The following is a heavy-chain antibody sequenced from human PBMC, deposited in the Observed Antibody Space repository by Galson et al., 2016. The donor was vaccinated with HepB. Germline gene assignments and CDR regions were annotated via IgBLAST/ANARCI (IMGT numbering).Heavy chain of an antibody. Sequence: SVKVSCKASGYSFASFDINWVRQAAGQGLEWMGWMNPTSGNTACAQKFQGRVTLTRDTSIGTAYMEVTRLRSEDTAVYYCARAPPGYFFYGMDVWGQGTTVAVSS. D-gene: IGHD2/OR15-2a*01. V-gene: IGHV1-8*01. CDR2: MNPTSGNT. CDR1: GYSFASFD. CDR3: ARAPPGYFFYGMDV. J-gene: IGHJ6*02.